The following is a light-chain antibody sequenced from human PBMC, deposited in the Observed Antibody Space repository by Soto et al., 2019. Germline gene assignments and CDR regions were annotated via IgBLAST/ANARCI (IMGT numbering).Light chain of an antibody. CDR1: QSLSNSF. CDR3: QQYGRLPLS. J-gene: IGKJ4*01. CDR2: GAS. Sequence: EILLTQSPGTLSLSPGDRATLSCRASQSLSNSFLAWYQQKPGQTPRLLISGASIRATDIPDRFSGSGSGTDFTLTISRQEPEDFAVYFCQQYGRLPLSFGGGTKVEIK. V-gene: IGKV3-20*01.